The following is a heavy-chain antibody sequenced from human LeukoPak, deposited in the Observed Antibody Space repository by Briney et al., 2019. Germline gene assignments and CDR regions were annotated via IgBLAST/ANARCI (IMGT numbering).Heavy chain of an antibody. V-gene: IGHV3-9*01. Sequence: GRSLRLSCAASGFTFDDYAMHWVRQAPGKGLEWVSGISWNSGSIGYADSVKGRFTISRDNAKNSLYLQMNSLRAEDTALYYCAKDISAGSFGLYYFDYWGQGTLVTVSS. J-gene: IGHJ4*02. CDR1: GFTFDDYA. D-gene: IGHD3-16*01. CDR2: ISWNSGSI. CDR3: AKDISAGSFGLYYFDY.